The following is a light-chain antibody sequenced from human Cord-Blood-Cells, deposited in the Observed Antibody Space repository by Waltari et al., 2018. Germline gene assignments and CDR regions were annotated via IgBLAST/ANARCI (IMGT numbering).Light chain of an antibody. V-gene: IGKV3-15*01. J-gene: IGKJ1*01. CDR2: GAS. CDR1: QSVSSN. Sequence: EIVMTQSPATLSVSPGERATLSCRASQSVSSNLAWYQQKPGQAPRLLIYGASTRATGIPARFSGSWSGTEFTLTISSLQSEDFAVYYCQQYNNWPPARTFGQGTKVEIK. CDR3: QQYNNWPPART.